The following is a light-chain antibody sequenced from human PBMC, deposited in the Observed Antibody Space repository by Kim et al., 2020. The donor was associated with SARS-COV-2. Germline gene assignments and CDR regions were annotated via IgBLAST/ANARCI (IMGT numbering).Light chain of an antibody. CDR2: EVN. Sequence: PGQSITISCTGTSSDIGTYNLVSWYQQHPGKAPKLIIYEVNQRPSGASDRFSGSKSGNTAYLTVSGLQAEDEADYHCCSYATKSYVCGIGTKVTVL. CDR1: SSDIGTYNL. J-gene: IGLJ1*01. CDR3: CSYATKSYV. V-gene: IGLV2-23*02.